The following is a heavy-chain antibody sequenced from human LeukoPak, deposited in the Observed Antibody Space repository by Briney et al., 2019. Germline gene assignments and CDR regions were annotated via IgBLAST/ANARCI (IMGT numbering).Heavy chain of an antibody. CDR1: GGSISSGGYY. Sequence: SETPSLTCTVSGGSISSGGYYWSWIRQHPGKGLEWIGYIYYSGSTYYNPSLKSRVTISVDTSKNQFSLKLSSVTAADTAVYYCARERMYSSSYFDYWGQGTLVTVSS. V-gene: IGHV4-31*03. J-gene: IGHJ4*02. CDR2: IYYSGST. CDR3: ARERMYSSSYFDY. D-gene: IGHD6-6*01.